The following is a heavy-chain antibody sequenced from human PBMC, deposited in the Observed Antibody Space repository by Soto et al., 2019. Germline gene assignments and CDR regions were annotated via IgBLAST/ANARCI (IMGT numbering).Heavy chain of an antibody. CDR1: GFTFSSCA. D-gene: IGHD1-26*01. CDR2: ISYDGNKE. CDR3: ASLPWEDLAAHRGSYGVP. Sequence: QVQLVEAGGGVVQPGRSLGLSCAASGFTFSSCAMHWVRQAPGKGLEWVSVISYDGNKEYYADSVKGRFTISRDNSRSPLYLQMTTLRAADTDVYYCASLPWEDLAAHRGSYGVPWGQGTLVTVSS. J-gene: IGHJ5*01. V-gene: IGHV3-30-3*02.